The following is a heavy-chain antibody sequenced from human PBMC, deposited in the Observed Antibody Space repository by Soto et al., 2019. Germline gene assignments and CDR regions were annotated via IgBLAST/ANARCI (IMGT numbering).Heavy chain of an antibody. CDR2: IIPIFGPA. CDR3: ARHPLFGVVIMGAFDI. Sequence: QVQLVQSGAEVKKPGSSVKVSCKASGGTFSSYAISWVRQAPGQGLECMGGIIPIFGPANYAQKFQGRVTITADESTSTAYMELSSLRSEDTAVYYCARHPLFGVVIMGAFDIWGQGTMVTVSS. D-gene: IGHD3-3*01. J-gene: IGHJ3*02. CDR1: GGTFSSYA. V-gene: IGHV1-69*01.